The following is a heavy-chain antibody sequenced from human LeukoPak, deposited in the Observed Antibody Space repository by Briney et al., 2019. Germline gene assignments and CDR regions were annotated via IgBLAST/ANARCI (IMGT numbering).Heavy chain of an antibody. CDR1: GFTLSRYA. Sequence: GVTLSLFCAVSGFTLSRYAMSWVRQAPGKGLEGVSAISGSSGSTYYADSGKGRFTIARDNSKNTLYLQMNSLRAADMDVCSCAKDLASSSLYLWGQGTLVTVSS. V-gene: IGHV3-23*01. J-gene: IGHJ4*02. D-gene: IGHD6-13*01. CDR2: ISGSSGST. CDR3: AKDLASSSLYL.